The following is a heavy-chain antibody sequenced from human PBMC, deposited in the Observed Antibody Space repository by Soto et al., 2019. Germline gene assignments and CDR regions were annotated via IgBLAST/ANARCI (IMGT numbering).Heavy chain of an antibody. Sequence: PGGSLRLSCAASGFTLSSYAMSWVRQAPGKGLEWVSAISGSGGSTYYADSVKGRFTISRDNSKNTLYLQMNSLRAEDTAVYYCAKDKTGELGSGNFDYWGQGTLVTVSS. CDR1: GFTLSSYA. V-gene: IGHV3-23*01. CDR3: AKDKTGELGSGNFDY. CDR2: ISGSGGST. D-gene: IGHD7-27*01. J-gene: IGHJ4*02.